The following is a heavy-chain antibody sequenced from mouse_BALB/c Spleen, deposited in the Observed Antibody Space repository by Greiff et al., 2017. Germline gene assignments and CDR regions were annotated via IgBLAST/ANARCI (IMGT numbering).Heavy chain of an antibody. D-gene: IGHD2-2*01. CDR3: ARGLRRGLDY. V-gene: IGHV3-8*02. Sequence: EVMLVESGPSLVKPSQTLSLTCSVTGDSITSGYWNWIRKFPGNKLEYMGYISYSGSTYYNPSLKSRISITRDTSKNQFFLQLNSVTTEDTATYYCARGLRRGLDYWGQGTTLTVSS. CDR2: ISYSGST. CDR1: GDSITSGY. J-gene: IGHJ2*01.